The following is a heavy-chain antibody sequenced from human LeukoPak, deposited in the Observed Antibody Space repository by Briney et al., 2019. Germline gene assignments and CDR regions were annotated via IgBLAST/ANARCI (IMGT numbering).Heavy chain of an antibody. V-gene: IGHV4-39*01. Sequence: SETLSLTCTVSGGSISSSSYYWGWIRQPPGKGLEWIATICYSGSSYYNPSLKSRVTISVDTSKNQFSLKLSSVTAADTAVYYCARLAQGSGTYGFDYWGQGTLVTVSS. D-gene: IGHD3-10*01. CDR2: ICYSGSS. J-gene: IGHJ4*02. CDR1: GGSISSSSYY. CDR3: ARLAQGSGTYGFDY.